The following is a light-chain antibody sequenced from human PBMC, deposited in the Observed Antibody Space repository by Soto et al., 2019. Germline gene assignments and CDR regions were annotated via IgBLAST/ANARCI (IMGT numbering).Light chain of an antibody. CDR2: GAS. CDR1: QSVSSTS. J-gene: IGKJ1*01. V-gene: IGKV3-20*01. Sequence: EIVLTQSPGTLSFSPGERATLSCRASQSVSSTSLAWYQQKPGQAPRLLIYGASNRATGIPDRFSGSGSGTDFTLTISRLEPEDFAVYYCQQYYGSTPWTFGLGTKVEFK. CDR3: QQYYGSTPWT.